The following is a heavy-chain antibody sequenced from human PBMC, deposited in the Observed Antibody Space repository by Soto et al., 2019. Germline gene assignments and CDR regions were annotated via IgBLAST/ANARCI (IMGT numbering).Heavy chain of an antibody. Sequence: PSETLSLTCTVSGDSITNSNYYWGWFRQPPGKGLEWIASIYYIGSTYYNPSPKSRVTISVDTSNNQFSLNLNSVTASDTAVYYCVRQSYSTSTNFDYWGQGTLVTVSS. J-gene: IGHJ4*02. V-gene: IGHV4-39*01. CDR2: IYYIGST. CDR3: VRQSYSTSTNFDY. D-gene: IGHD6-13*01. CDR1: GDSITNSNYY.